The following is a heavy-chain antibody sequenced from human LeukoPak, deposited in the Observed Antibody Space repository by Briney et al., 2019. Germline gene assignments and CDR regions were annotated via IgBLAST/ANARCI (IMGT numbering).Heavy chain of an antibody. CDR1: GGSISSGGYY. J-gene: IGHJ4*02. D-gene: IGHD5-18*01. CDR2: IYYSGST. Sequence: SENLSLTCTVSGGSISSGGYYWSWIRQHPGKGLEWIGYIYYSGSTYYNPSLKSRVTISVDTSKNQFSLKLSSVTAADTAVYYCARGSSSQLWLTRGCYFDYWGQGTLVTVSS. V-gene: IGHV4-31*03. CDR3: ARGSSSQLWLTRGCYFDY.